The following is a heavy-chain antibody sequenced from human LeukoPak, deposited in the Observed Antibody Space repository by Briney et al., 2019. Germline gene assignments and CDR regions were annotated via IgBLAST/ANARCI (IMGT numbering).Heavy chain of an antibody. CDR3: ARGIVVVTAIPPHYFDY. CDR1: GGTFSSYA. Sequence: SVKVSCKASGGTFSSYAISWVRQAPGQGLEWMGGIIPIFGTANYAQKFQGRVTITADESTSTAYMELSSLRSEDTAVYYCARGIVVVTAIPPHYFDYWGQRTLVTVSS. V-gene: IGHV1-69*13. D-gene: IGHD2-21*02. CDR2: IIPIFGTA. J-gene: IGHJ4*02.